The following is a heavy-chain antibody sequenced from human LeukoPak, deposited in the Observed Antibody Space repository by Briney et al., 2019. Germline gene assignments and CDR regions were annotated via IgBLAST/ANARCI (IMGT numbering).Heavy chain of an antibody. J-gene: IGHJ4*02. V-gene: IGHV3-11*03. Sequence: GGSLRVSCVVSGIPFSDYYMNWIRQAPGKGLEWISYISSSSSYTDYADSVKGRFTISRDNAKSALYLQLNSLRLEDTAVYYCAAGTAADFWGQGTLVTVSS. CDR2: ISSSSSYT. D-gene: IGHD6-13*01. CDR1: GIPFSDYY. CDR3: AAGTAADF.